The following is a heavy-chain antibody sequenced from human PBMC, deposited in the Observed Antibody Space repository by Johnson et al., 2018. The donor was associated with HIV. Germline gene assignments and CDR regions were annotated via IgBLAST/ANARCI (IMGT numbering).Heavy chain of an antibody. D-gene: IGHD5-24*01. J-gene: IGHJ3*02. V-gene: IGHV3-11*04. CDR3: AREMAATNAWALDS. CDR2: ISSSGSTK. CDR1: GFTFSDYY. Sequence: QVQLVESGGGLVKPGGSLRLSCVASGFTFSDYYMTWIRQAPGKGLEWVSHISSSGSTKKYADSVRGRLTVSRDNAKKSLYLEMNNLRVDDTAVYYCAREMAATNAWALDSWGQGTMVTVAS.